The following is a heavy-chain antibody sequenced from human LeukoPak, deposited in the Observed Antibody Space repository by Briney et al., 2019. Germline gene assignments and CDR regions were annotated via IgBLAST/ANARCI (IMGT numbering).Heavy chain of an antibody. CDR3: ARDVSYSGSYNYYMDV. CDR2: ISNSGSP. V-gene: IGHV4-30-4*01. J-gene: IGHJ6*03. D-gene: IGHD5-12*01. Sequence: SETLSLICTVCGRPICSGDYFWWWIRQPPERALEWIGYISNSGSPYYNPSLKSRLTISLDTSKNHFSLRVSSVTAADTAVYYCARDVSYSGSYNYYMDVWGKGATVTVSS. CDR1: GRPICSGDYF.